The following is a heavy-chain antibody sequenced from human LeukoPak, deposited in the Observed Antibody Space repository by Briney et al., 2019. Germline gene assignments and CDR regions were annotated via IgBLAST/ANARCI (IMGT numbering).Heavy chain of an antibody. CDR3: SVLLTYCSSTSCSPYYMDV. CDR1: GYTFTSYD. V-gene: IGHV1-8*03. J-gene: IGHJ6*03. Sequence: SVKVSCKASGYTFTSYDINWVRQATGQGLEWMGWMNPNSGNTGYAQKFQGRVTITRNTSISTAYMELSSLRSEDTAVYYCSVLLTYCSSTSCSPYYMDVWGKGTTVTVSS. CDR2: MNPNSGNT. D-gene: IGHD2-2*01.